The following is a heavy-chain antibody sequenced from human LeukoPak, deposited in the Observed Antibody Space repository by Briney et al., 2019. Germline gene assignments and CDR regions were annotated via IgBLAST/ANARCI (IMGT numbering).Heavy chain of an antibody. CDR1: GFTFSSYA. Sequence: GGSLRLSCAASGFTFSSYAMHWVRQAPGKGLEWVAVISYDGSNKYYADSVKGRFTISRDNSKNTLYLQMNSLRAEDTAVYYCAKGSKEVVFTRDHYMDVWGKGTTVTMSS. D-gene: IGHD3-22*01. CDR2: ISYDGSNK. CDR3: AKGSKEVVFTRDHYMDV. J-gene: IGHJ6*03. V-gene: IGHV3-30*04.